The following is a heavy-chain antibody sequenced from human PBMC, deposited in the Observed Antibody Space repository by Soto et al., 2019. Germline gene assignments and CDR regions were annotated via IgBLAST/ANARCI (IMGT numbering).Heavy chain of an antibody. V-gene: IGHV4-30-4*01. CDR2: IYYSGST. Sequence: QVQLQESGPGLVKPSQTLSLTCTVSGGSISSGDYYWSWIRQPPGKGLEWIGYIYYSGSTYYNPSLKSRVTISVDTSKNQFSRKLSSVTAADTAVYYCARAVERVLAYYYYYGMDVWCQGTTVTVSS. J-gene: IGHJ6*02. CDR1: GGSISSGDYY. CDR3: ARAVERVLAYYYYYGMDV. D-gene: IGHD2-15*01.